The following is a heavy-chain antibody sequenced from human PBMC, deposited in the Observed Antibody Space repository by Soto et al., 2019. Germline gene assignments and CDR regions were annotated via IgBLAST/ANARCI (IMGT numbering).Heavy chain of an antibody. V-gene: IGHV3-53*01. CDR2: IYSGGSS. J-gene: IGHJ4*02. Sequence: EVQLVESGGGLIQPGGSLRLSFAASGFTVSSNYMSWVRQAPGKGLEWVSVIYSGGSSYYADSVKGRFTISRDNSKNTLYLQMNSLRAEDTAVYYCARNYYDSSGGFDYWGQGTLVTVSS. CDR1: GFTVSSNY. D-gene: IGHD3-22*01. CDR3: ARNYYDSSGGFDY.